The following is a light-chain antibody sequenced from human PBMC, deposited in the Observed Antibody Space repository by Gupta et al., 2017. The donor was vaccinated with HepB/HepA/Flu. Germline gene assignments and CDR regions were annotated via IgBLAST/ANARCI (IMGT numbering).Light chain of an antibody. CDR1: QDITKY. CDR3: QQYDDVPRT. J-gene: IGKJ3*01. Sequence: DIQMTQSPSSLSASVGDRVTITCQASQDITKYLNWYQQKPGNAPKLLIYDASNLQAGVPPRFSGSGSGTEFTLTINSLRTEDIATYYCQQYDDVPRTVGPGTKVDLK. CDR2: DAS. V-gene: IGKV1-33*01.